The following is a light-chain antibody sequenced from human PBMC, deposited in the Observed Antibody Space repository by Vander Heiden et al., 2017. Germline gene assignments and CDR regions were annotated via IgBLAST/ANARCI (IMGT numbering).Light chain of an antibody. CDR1: QSISNH. Sequence: DIQMTQSPSSLSASVGDRVPITCRASQSISNHLNWYQHKPGKAPNLLIYGASSLQSGVPSTFSGSGSGTDFTLTITSLQPEDFATYYCQQSYNSPYTFGQGTKLEIK. J-gene: IGKJ2*01. CDR2: GAS. V-gene: IGKV1-39*01. CDR3: QQSYNSPYT.